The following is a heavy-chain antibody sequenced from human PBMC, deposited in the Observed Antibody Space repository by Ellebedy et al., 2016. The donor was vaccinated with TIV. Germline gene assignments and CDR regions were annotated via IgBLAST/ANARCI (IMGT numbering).Heavy chain of an antibody. CDR3: APGGTTTVKKGFGY. J-gene: IGHJ4*02. Sequence: PGGSLRLSCAASGFTFSRYAMSRVRQAPGKGLEWVSGIFGSGGGISYADSVKGRFTISRDNSKSTHYLQMDSLRSDDTAVYYCAPGGTTTVKKGFGYWGQGTLVTVSS. CDR2: IFGSGGGI. CDR1: GFTFSRYA. V-gene: IGHV3-23*01. D-gene: IGHD4-17*01.